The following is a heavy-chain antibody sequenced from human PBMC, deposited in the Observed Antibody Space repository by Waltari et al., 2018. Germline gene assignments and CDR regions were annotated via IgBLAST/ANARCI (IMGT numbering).Heavy chain of an antibody. CDR1: SYSISSNNY. Sequence: QVQLQESGPGLVKPSDTLSLTCAVSSYSISSNNYWGWFRQSPEKGLEWIGYIHYDGRTYYNPSLKSRVTMSVDTSKNQFSLKLSSVTAVDTAVYYCAKKVDAMDWFDPWGPGTLVTVSS. CDR2: IHYDGRT. V-gene: IGHV4-28*07. CDR3: AKKVDAMDWFDP. J-gene: IGHJ5*02.